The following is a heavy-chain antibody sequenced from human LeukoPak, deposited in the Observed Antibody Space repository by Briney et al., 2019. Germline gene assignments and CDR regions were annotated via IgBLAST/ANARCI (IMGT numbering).Heavy chain of an antibody. CDR3: ARGYYDSSGYYYVDPSHSEYYFDY. J-gene: IGHJ4*02. Sequence: ASVTVSFKSSGYTFTVYYMHWVRQAPGQGLEWMGWINPNSGGTNYAQKFQGRVTMTRDTSISTAYMELSRLRSDDTAVYYCARGYYDSSGYYYVDPSHSEYYFDYWGQGTLVTVSS. V-gene: IGHV1-2*02. CDR2: INPNSGGT. D-gene: IGHD3-22*01. CDR1: GYTFTVYY.